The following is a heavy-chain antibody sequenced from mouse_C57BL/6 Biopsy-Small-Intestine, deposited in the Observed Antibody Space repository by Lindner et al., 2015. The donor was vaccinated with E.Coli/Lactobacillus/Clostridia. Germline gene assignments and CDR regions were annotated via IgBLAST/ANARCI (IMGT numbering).Heavy chain of an antibody. D-gene: IGHD1-1*01. J-gene: IGHJ1*03. V-gene: IGHV3-8*01. CDR2: ISYSGST. Sequence: VQLQESGPGLAKPSQTLSLTRSVTGYSITSDYWNWIRKFPGNKLEYMGYISYSGSTYYNPSLKSRISITRDTSKNQYYLQLNSVTTEDTATYYCARYSRYGSSPLYWYFDVWGTGTTVTVSS. CDR3: ARYSRYGSSPLYWYFDV. CDR1: GYSITSDY.